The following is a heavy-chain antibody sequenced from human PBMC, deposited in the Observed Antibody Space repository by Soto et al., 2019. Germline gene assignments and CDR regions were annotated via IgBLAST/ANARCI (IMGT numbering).Heavy chain of an antibody. CDR3: ASHYPGAFDV. CDR2: ISYSGSP. V-gene: IGHV4-39*01. Sequence: QLQVQESGPGLVKPSASLSLSCTVSGGSFITFSYYWGWIRQLPGKGLEWIGSISYSGSPFSNPSLKSRITTSVYASKNQCSLKLSSVTAADTAVFDCASHYPGAFDVWGQGTVVTFSS. CDR1: GGSFITFSYY. J-gene: IGHJ3*01.